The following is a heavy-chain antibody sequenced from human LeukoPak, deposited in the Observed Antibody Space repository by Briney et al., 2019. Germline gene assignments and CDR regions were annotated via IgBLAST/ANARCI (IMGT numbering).Heavy chain of an antibody. Sequence: GGSLRLSCAASGFIFSSNYMSWVGQAPGKGLEWVSVIYSGVTTYYSDSVKGRFTISRDNSKNTLYLQMNSLRAEDTAVYYCARDSDSSGWSFDYWGQGTLVTVSS. CDR2: IYSGVTT. V-gene: IGHV3-53*01. CDR1: GFIFSSNY. D-gene: IGHD6-19*01. CDR3: ARDSDSSGWSFDY. J-gene: IGHJ4*02.